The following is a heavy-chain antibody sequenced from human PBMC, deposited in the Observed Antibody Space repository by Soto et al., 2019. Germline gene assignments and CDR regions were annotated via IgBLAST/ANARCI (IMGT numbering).Heavy chain of an antibody. CDR2: IYYSGST. Sequence: SETLSLTCTVSGGSISSSSYYWGWIRQPPGKGLEWIGSIYYSGSTYYNPSLKSRVTISVDTSKNQFSLKLSSVTAADTAVYYCARHRAYDFWSGYYMYYFDYWGQGTLVTVS. V-gene: IGHV4-39*01. CDR1: GGSISSSSYY. D-gene: IGHD3-3*01. CDR3: ARHRAYDFWSGYYMYYFDY. J-gene: IGHJ4*02.